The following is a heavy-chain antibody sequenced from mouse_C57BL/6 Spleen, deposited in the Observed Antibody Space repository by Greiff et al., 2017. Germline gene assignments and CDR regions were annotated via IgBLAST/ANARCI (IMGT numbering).Heavy chain of an antibody. J-gene: IGHJ2*01. CDR3: AKIWDGGSLFDY. D-gene: IGHD1-1*02. V-gene: IGHV2-5*01. Sequence: VQLQQSGPGLVQPSQSLSITCTVSGFSLTSYGVHWVRQSPGKGLEWLGVIWRGGSTEYNAAFMSRLSITKDNSKSQVFFKINILQADDTAIYYCAKIWDGGSLFDYWGQGTTLTVSS. CDR2: IWRGGST. CDR1: GFSLTSYG.